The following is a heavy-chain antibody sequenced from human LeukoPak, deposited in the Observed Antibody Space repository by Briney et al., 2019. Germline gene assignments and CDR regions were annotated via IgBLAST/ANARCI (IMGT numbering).Heavy chain of an antibody. CDR2: IKQDGSEK. CDR1: GFTSSSNW. V-gene: IGHV3-7*01. Sequence: GSLILSCAASGFTSSSNWMIWVRHAPGKGREWVANIKQDGSEKYSVDSVKGRFTISRDNAKNSLYLQMNSLRAEDTAVYYCARYGDYWYFQHWGQGTLVTVSS. J-gene: IGHJ1*01. CDR3: ARYGDYWYFQH. D-gene: IGHD4-17*01.